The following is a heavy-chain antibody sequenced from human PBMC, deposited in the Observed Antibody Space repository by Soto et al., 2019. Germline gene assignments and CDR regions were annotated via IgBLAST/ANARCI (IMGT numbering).Heavy chain of an antibody. V-gene: IGHV3-30-3*01. CDR2: ISYDGSNK. Sequence: PGGSLRLSCAASGFTFSSYAMHWVRQAPGKGLEWVAVISYDGSNKYYADSVKGRFTISRDNSKNTLYLQMNSLRAEDTAVYYCARDGGIQLWFRTRFDYWGQGTLVTVSS. CDR3: ARDGGIQLWFRTRFDY. CDR1: GFTFSSYA. D-gene: IGHD5-18*01. J-gene: IGHJ4*02.